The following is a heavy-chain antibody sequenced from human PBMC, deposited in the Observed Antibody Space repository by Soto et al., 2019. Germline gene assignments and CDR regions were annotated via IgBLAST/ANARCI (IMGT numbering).Heavy chain of an antibody. CDR3: TRDRGGRGGY. J-gene: IGHJ4*02. CDR2: TNEDGSTI. V-gene: IGHV3-74*01. CDR1: GFTFSTYW. Sequence: EVQLVESGGGLVQPGGSLRLSCAASGFTFSTYWMHWVRQAPGKGLVWVSRTNEDGSTINYADSVKGRFTISRDNVKNTLYREINSVGAEDRFLYYCTRDRGGRGGYWGQGTLVTVSS. D-gene: IGHD3-16*01.